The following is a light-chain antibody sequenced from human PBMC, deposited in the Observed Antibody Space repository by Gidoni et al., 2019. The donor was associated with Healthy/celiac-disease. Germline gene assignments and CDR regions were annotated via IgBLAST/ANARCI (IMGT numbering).Light chain of an antibody. V-gene: IGKV1-39*01. CDR2: AAS. Sequence: DIQMTQSPSSLSASVGDRVTITCRASQSISSYLTWYQQKPGKAPKLLIYAASSLQSGVPSRFSGSGAGADFTLLISSMQPEDFATYYCQQSYSTPPYTFGQGTKLDIK. CDR3: QQSYSTPPYT. J-gene: IGKJ2*01. CDR1: QSISSY.